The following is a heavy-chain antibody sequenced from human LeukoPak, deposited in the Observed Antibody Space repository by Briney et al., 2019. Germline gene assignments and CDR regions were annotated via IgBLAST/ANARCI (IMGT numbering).Heavy chain of an antibody. CDR2: IGTAGDT. V-gene: IGHV3-13*01. Sequence: GGSLRLSCAASGFTFSSYDMHWVRQATGKGLEWVSAIGTAGDTYYPGSVKGRFTISRENAKNSLYLQMNSLRAEDTAVYYCAGALWGRQQLDEYYFDYWGQGTLVTVSS. J-gene: IGHJ4*02. CDR1: GFTFSSYD. CDR3: AGALWGRQQLDEYYFDY. D-gene: IGHD6-13*01.